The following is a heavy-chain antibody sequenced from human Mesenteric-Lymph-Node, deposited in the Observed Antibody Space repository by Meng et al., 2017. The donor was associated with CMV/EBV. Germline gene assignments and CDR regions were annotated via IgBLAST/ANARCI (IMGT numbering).Heavy chain of an antibody. Sequence: SSNISAWNWIRQFPPGGLEWLGRTYYRSNWYNDYAVAVESRITINPDTSKNQFSLQLDAVTPEDTAVYYCARDYEGREWELLGWFDPWGQGTLVTVSS. V-gene: IGHV6-1*01. D-gene: IGHD1-26*01. CDR3: ARDYEGREWELLGWFDP. J-gene: IGHJ5*02. CDR2: TYYRSNWYN. CDR1: SSNISA.